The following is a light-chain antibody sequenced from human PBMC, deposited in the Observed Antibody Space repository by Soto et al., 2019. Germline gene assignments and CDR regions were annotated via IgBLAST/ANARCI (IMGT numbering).Light chain of an antibody. CDR2: GAS. CDR3: QQYNNWRKT. CDR1: QTVTSN. V-gene: IGKV3-15*01. J-gene: IGKJ1*01. Sequence: IVMTQSPVTLSVSPGERATLSCRASQTVTSNLAWYQQKPGQAPRLLIHGASTRATGIPARFSGSGSGTEFTLTISSLQSEDFAVYYCQQYNNWRKTFGQGTKVDIK.